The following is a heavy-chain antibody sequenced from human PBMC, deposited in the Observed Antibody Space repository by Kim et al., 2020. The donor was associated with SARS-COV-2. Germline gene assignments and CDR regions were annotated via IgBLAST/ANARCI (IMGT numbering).Heavy chain of an antibody. D-gene: IGHD3-3*01. CDR2: ISSSSSYI. V-gene: IGHV3-21*01. Sequence: GGSLRLSCAASGFTFSSYSMNWVRQAPGKGLEWVSSISSSSSYIYYADSVKGRFTISRDNAKNSLYLQMNSLRAEDTAVYYCAITKTESITIFGVPLLRHDAFDIWGQGTMVTVSS. CDR3: AITKTESITIFGVPLLRHDAFDI. CDR1: GFTFSSYS. J-gene: IGHJ3*02.